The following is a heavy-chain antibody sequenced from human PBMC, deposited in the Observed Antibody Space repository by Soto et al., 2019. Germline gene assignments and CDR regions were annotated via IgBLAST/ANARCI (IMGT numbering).Heavy chain of an antibody. D-gene: IGHD6-19*01. CDR2: INPSAGTT. Sequence: ASVKVSCKASGYTLTTYHIHWVRQAPGQGLQWMGVINPSAGTTGYAQRFQGRVTVTRDTSTSTVYMDLSSLRSEDTAVYYCARDLSYSRGWSWLDYWGQGTLVTVSS. J-gene: IGHJ5*01. V-gene: IGHV1-46*01. CDR1: GYTLTTYH. CDR3: ARDLSYSRGWSWLDY.